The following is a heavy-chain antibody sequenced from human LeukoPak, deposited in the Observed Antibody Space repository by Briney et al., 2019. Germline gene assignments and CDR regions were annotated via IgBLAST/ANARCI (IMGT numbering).Heavy chain of an antibody. J-gene: IGHJ4*02. V-gene: IGHV3-11*01. CDR1: GFTFSDYY. CDR3: ARVQQLGPIDY. Sequence: PGGSLRLSCAASGFTFSDYYMSWIRQAPGEGREWVSYIISSGSTIYYADSVKGRFTISRDNAKNSLYLQMNSLRAEDTAVYYCARVQQLGPIDYWGQGTLVTISS. CDR2: IISSGSTI. D-gene: IGHD6-13*01.